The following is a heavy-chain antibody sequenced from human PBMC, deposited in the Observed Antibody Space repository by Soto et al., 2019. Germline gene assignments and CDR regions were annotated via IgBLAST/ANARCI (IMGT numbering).Heavy chain of an antibody. J-gene: IGHJ6*02. D-gene: IGHD6-13*01. Sequence: SETLSLTGTFSGGSISTYYWSWIRQPAGKGLEWIGRVYTSGGTNYNPSLKSRVTMSRDTSKKQFFLSLSSVTAADTAVYYCARGAAAGVDYGMDLWGQGTTVTVS. V-gene: IGHV4-4*07. CDR2: VYTSGGT. CDR3: ARGAAAGVDYGMDL. CDR1: GGSISTYY.